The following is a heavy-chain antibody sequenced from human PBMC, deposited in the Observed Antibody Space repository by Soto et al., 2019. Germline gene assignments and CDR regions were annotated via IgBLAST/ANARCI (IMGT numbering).Heavy chain of an antibody. V-gene: IGHV2-5*02. CDR2: IYWDDDK. D-gene: IGHD5-12*01. CDR1: GFSLTSGVG. CDR3: AHIDPEIVTVGGHGGFDY. J-gene: IGHJ4*02. Sequence: QITLKESGPTLVRPPQTLTLTCTFSGFSLTSGVGVGWIRQPPGKALEWLALIYWDDDKRYSPSLKNRLTITKDTSKNPAVLTMTNVGPVDTATYFCAHIDPEIVTVGGHGGFDYWGQGTLVTVSS.